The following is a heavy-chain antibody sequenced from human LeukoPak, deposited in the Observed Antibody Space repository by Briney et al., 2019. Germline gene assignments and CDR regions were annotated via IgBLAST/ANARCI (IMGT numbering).Heavy chain of an antibody. D-gene: IGHD4-17*01. V-gene: IGHV3-23*01. J-gene: IGHJ4*02. CDR2: ISGSGGST. Sequence: PGGSLRLSCAASGFNFSSYAMSSVRQAPGKGLEWVSAISGSGGSTYYADSVKGRFTISRDNSKNTLYLQMNSLRAEDTAVYYCAKDQVTVTTLLDYWGQGTLVTVSS. CDR3: AKDQVTVTTLLDY. CDR1: GFNFSSYA.